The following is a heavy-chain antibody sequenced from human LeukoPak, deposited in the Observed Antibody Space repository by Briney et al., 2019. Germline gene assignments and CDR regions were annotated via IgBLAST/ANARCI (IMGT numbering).Heavy chain of an antibody. V-gene: IGHV3-23*01. CDR3: ARHVGFRENDAFDI. J-gene: IGHJ3*02. CDR1: GFTLSTYA. Sequence: GGSLRLSCAASGFTLSTYAMSWVRQTPGKGLEWVAATSSSDAGTYHADSVRGRFTISRDNSKKTLYLQVNSVTAADTAVYYCARHVGFRENDAFDIWGQGTMVTVSS. CDR2: TSSSDAGT. D-gene: IGHD3-3*01.